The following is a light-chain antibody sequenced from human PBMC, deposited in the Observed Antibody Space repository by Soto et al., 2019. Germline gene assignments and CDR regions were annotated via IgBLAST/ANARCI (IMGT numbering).Light chain of an antibody. J-gene: IGKJ2*01. CDR3: QQRSNWPLSYT. V-gene: IGKV3-11*01. Sequence: EIVLTQSPATLSLSPGERATLSCRASQSVSSYLAWYQQKPGQAPRLLIYDASNRATGIPARFSCSGSGTDFTLTIGSLEPEDFAVYYCQQRSNWPLSYTFGQGTKLEIK. CDR2: DAS. CDR1: QSVSSY.